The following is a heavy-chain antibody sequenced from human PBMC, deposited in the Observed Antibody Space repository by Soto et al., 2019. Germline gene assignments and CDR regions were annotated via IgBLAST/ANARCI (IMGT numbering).Heavy chain of an antibody. V-gene: IGHV3-53*04. CDR1: GFTVSSNY. J-gene: IGHJ5*02. D-gene: IGHD6-19*01. Sequence: EVQLVESGGGLVQPGGSLRLSCAASGFTVSSNYMSWVRQAPGKGLEWVSVIYSGGSTYYADSVKGRFTISRHNSKNTLYLQMNSLRAEDTAVYYCARLGYGSGWHGWFDPWGQGTLVTVSS. CDR2: IYSGGST. CDR3: ARLGYGSGWHGWFDP.